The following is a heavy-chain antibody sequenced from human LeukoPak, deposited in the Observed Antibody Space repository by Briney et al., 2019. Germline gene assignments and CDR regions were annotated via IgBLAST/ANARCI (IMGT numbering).Heavy chain of an antibody. V-gene: IGHV3-23*01. CDR3: VKDGRPSSTC. D-gene: IGHD2-15*01. Sequence: GGSLRLSCAASGFTFSNYAMSWVRQAPGKGPEWVSGINNNGGRTFYADSVKGRFTISRDNSKNTLFLQMNCLRADDTAVYYCVKDGRPSSTCWGQGTLVTVSS. CDR2: INNNGGRT. CDR1: GFTFSNYA. J-gene: IGHJ4*02.